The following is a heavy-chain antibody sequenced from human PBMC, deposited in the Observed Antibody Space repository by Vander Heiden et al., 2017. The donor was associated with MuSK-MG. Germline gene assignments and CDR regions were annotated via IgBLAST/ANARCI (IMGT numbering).Heavy chain of an antibody. V-gene: IGHV3-7*04. CDR3: ARDQLRHCGGDCQFFHY. CDR2: IDQDGSER. J-gene: IGHJ4*02. Sequence: EVQLEESGGGLVQPGGSLRLSCVASGFNFNNYWMSLVRQAPGKGLEWVANIDQDGSERNDVDSVKGRLTISRDNAKKSVYLQMNNVRAEDTAVYYCARDQLRHCGGDCQFFHYWGQGTLVSVSP. CDR1: GFNFNNYW. D-gene: IGHD2-21*02.